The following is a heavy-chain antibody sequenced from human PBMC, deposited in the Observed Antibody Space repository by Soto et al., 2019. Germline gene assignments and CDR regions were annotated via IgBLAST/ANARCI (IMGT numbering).Heavy chain of an antibody. CDR2: VYYSGYT. CDR1: GGSISSSGYY. Sequence: QLQLQESGPGLVKTSETLSLTCTVSGGSISSSGYYWGWIRQPPGKGLKWIGTVYYSGYTFYNPSLKSRVTISVDTSKNQFSLKLNSVTAADTAVYYCARGYMVRGVITYYFEYWGQGTVVTVSS. CDR3: ARGYMVRGVITYYFEY. V-gene: IGHV4-39*01. J-gene: IGHJ4*02. D-gene: IGHD3-10*01.